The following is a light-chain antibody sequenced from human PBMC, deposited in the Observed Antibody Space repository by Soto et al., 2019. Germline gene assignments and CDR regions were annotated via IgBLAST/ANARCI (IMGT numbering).Light chain of an antibody. J-gene: IGLJ1*01. Sequence: QSALTQPASVSGSPGQSITISCTGTSSDVGGYNYVSWYQQHPGKAPKLMIYDVSNRPSGVSNRFSGSKSCNTASLTISGLQAEDAADYYCSSYTSSSTLYVFGAGTKLTVL. V-gene: IGLV2-14*01. CDR1: SSDVGGYNY. CDR3: SSYTSSSTLYV. CDR2: DVS.